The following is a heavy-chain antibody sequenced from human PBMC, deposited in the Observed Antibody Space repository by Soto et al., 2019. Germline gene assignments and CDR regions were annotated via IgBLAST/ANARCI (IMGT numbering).Heavy chain of an antibody. D-gene: IGHD6-19*01. CDR3: AGFSIAVAGRIDY. Sequence: SETLSLTCTVSDGSISSYYWSWIRQPPGKGLEWIGYIYYSGSTNYNPSLKSRVTISVDTSKNQFSLKLSSVTAADTAVYYCAGFSIAVAGRIDYWGQGTLVTVSS. V-gene: IGHV4-59*01. CDR1: DGSISSYY. J-gene: IGHJ4*02. CDR2: IYYSGST.